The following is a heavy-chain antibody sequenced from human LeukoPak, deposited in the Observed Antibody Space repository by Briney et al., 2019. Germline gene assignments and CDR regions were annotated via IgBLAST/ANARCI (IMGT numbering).Heavy chain of an antibody. CDR1: GFTFSSYA. J-gene: IGHJ4*02. Sequence: GGSLRLSCAASGFTFSSYAMSWVRQAPGKGLEWVSAISGSGGSTYYADSVKGRITISRYNSKNNLELQMNSLRAENTAVYYSAKDTCGYDDSSGYSSDYWGQGTLVTVTS. D-gene: IGHD3-22*01. V-gene: IGHV3-23*01. CDR2: ISGSGGST. CDR3: AKDTCGYDDSSGYSSDY.